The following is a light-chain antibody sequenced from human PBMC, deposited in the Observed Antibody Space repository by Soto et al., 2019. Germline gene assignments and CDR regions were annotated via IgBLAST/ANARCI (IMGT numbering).Light chain of an antibody. Sequence: DLQMTQSPSSLSASVGDRVTISCQASHDISIYLTWYQQKPGEAPKVLIYDASTLETGVPSRFSGSGSGTYFTFTISSLQPEDIATYHCQQYEKLPYTFGQGTKLEIK. V-gene: IGKV1-33*01. CDR3: QQYEKLPYT. CDR2: DAS. CDR1: HDISIY. J-gene: IGKJ2*01.